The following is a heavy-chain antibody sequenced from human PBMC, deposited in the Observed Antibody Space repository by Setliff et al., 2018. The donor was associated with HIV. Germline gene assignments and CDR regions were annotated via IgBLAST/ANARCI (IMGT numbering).Heavy chain of an antibody. CDR3: AKGAQLHYGDYEDGNDYFDY. CDR1: GFTFKTDA. Sequence: QAGGSLRLSCAASGFTFKTDAMHWVRQAPGKGLEWVAFIWYDGSNKEYADSVKGRFTISRDNSKNTLYLQMNSLRAEDTAVYYCAKGAQLHYGDYEDGNDYFDYWGQGTLVTVSS. CDR2: IWYDGSNK. D-gene: IGHD4-17*01. V-gene: IGHV3-30*02. J-gene: IGHJ4*02.